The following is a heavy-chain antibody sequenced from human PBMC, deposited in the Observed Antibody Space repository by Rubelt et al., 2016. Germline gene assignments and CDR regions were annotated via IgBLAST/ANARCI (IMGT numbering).Heavy chain of an antibody. V-gene: IGHV4-39*01. D-gene: IGHD2-2*01. J-gene: IGHJ4*02. CDR2: IYYSGST. CDR1: GGSISWSSYY. CDR3: ARRLMPSYYFAY. Sequence: QLQLQESGPGLVKPSETLSLTCTVSGGSISWSSYYWGWIRLPPGKGLEWIGTIYYSGSTYYNPSLKSRVTISVDTSKNQFPLNLSSVTAADTALYYCARRLMPSYYFAYWGQGMLVTVSS.